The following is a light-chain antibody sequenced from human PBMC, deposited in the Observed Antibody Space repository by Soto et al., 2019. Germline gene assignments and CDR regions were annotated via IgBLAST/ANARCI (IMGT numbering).Light chain of an antibody. CDR1: QSVSSN. Sequence: EIVMTQSPATLSLSPGERATLSCKASQSVSSNLAWYQQKPGQAPRLLIYCASTRATGIPARFSGSGSGTEFTLTISSLQSEDFAVYYCQQYNNWPITFGQGTRLEIK. CDR2: CAS. CDR3: QQYNNWPIT. V-gene: IGKV3-15*01. J-gene: IGKJ5*01.